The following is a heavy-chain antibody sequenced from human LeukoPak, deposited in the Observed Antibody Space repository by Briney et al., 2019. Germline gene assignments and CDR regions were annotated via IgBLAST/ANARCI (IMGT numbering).Heavy chain of an antibody. Sequence: TGGSLRLSCAASGFTFSDYWMHWVRQAPGKGLVWVSHINADEDRAAYADSVKGRFTISRDNARNTLYLQMNSLRAEDTAVYYCAGDSSGWYDHWGQGTPVTVSS. V-gene: IGHV3-74*01. CDR2: INADEDRA. CDR1: GFTFSDYW. D-gene: IGHD6-19*01. CDR3: AGDSSGWYDH. J-gene: IGHJ5*02.